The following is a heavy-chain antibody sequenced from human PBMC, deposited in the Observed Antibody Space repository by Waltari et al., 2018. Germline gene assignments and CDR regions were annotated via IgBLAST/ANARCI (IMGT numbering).Heavy chain of an antibody. CDR1: GVSISTGSYY. D-gene: IGHD3-22*01. V-gene: IGHV4-61*02. CDR2: IYTSGST. J-gene: IGHJ3*02. CDR3: ARDRPVYDSSGYYYVDAFDI. Sequence: QVQLQESGPGLVKPSQTLSLTCTVSGVSISTGSYYWSWTRQPAGRGREWIGRIYTSGSTNNNPSLKSRVTISVDTSKNQFSLKLSSVTAADTAVYYCARDRPVYDSSGYYYVDAFDIWGQGTMVTVSS.